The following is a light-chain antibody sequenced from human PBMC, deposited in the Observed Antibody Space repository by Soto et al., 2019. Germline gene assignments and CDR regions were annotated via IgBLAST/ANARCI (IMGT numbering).Light chain of an antibody. CDR2: EVS. CDR3: SSYAATNNYV. J-gene: IGLJ1*01. Sequence: QSVLTQPPSASGSPGQSVTISCTGTSSDVGGYNYVSWYQQHPGKAPQLIIYEVSKRPSGVPDRFSGSKSGNTVSLTVSGLQAEDEADYYCSSYAATNNYVFGSGTKLTVL. CDR1: SSDVGGYNY. V-gene: IGLV2-8*01.